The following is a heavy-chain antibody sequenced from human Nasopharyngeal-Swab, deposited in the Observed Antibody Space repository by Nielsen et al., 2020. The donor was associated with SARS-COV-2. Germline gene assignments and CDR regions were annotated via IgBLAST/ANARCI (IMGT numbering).Heavy chain of an antibody. D-gene: IGHD4-17*01. J-gene: IGHJ4*02. CDR2: IIPIFGTA. V-gene: IGHV1-69*01. CDR3: ARDIYGDYVGY. Sequence: RVAPGQGLEWMGGIIPIFGTANYAQKFQGRVTITADESTSTAYMELSSLRSEGTAVYYCARDIYGDYVGYWGQGTLVTVSS.